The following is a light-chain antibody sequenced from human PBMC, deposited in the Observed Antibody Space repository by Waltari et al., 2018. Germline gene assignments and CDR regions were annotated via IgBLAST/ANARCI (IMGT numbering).Light chain of an antibody. V-gene: IGKV3-20*01. CDR3: QHYVSLPVT. CDR2: AAS. J-gene: IGKJ1*01. Sequence: EIVLTQSPGTLSLSPGERATLSCRASQSVRGTLAWYQQNPGQPPRLLINAASTRATGIPDRFSGSGSGTDFSLTISRLEPEDFAVYYCQHYVSLPVTYGQGTKVEIK. CDR1: QSVRGT.